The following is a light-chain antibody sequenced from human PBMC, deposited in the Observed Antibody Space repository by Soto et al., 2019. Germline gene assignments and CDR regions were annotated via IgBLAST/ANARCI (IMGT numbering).Light chain of an antibody. Sequence: IVLTHAPGNLSLSLEERATLSCRASQSVSSSYLAWYQQKPGQAPRLLIYGASSRATGIPRRFRGSGSGTDFTLPISRLESEDLAVYDCRQYGSSPITFGRWRRLEIK. V-gene: IGKV3-20*01. CDR3: RQYGSSPIT. CDR2: GAS. J-gene: IGKJ5*01. CDR1: QSVSSSY.